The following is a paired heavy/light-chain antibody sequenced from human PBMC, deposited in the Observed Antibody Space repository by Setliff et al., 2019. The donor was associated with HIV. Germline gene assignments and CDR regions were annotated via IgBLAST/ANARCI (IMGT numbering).Heavy chain of an antibody. CDR1: GFTFSSYA. CDR2: ISGSGDST. CDR3: AKEGLERSSSGWFGAFDI. Sequence: EVQLLESGGGLVQPGGSLRLSCAASGFTFSSYAMNWVRQAPGKGLEWVSVISGSGDSTYYADSMKGRFTISRDNSKNTLYLQMNSLRAEDTAIYYCAKEGLERSSSGWFGAFDIWGQGTMVTVSS. V-gene: IGHV3-23*01. J-gene: IGHJ3*02. D-gene: IGHD6-19*01.
Light chain of an antibody. Sequence: EIVMTQSPATLSVSSGERATLSCRASQSVSINLAWYQQKPGQAPRLLIYGASTRATGIPARFSGSGSGTEFTLTISSMQSEDFAVYYCQQYNDWPPRRTFGQGTKVEIK. CDR1: QSVSIN. J-gene: IGKJ1*01. CDR2: GAS. CDR3: QQYNDWPPRRT. V-gene: IGKV3-15*01.